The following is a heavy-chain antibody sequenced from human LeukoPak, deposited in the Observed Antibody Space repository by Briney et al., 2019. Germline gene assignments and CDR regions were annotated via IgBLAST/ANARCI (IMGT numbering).Heavy chain of an antibody. J-gene: IGHJ6*03. CDR2: IYPGDSDT. CDR1: GYSFTSYW. CDR3: ARLTVHYYYYMDV. V-gene: IGHV5-51*01. D-gene: IGHD4-17*01. Sequence: GESLKIACKGSGYSFTSYWIGWVRQMPGKGLEWMGIIYPGDSDTRYSPSFQGQVTISADKSISTAYLQWSSLKASDTAMYYCARLTVHYYYYMDVWGKGTTVTVSS.